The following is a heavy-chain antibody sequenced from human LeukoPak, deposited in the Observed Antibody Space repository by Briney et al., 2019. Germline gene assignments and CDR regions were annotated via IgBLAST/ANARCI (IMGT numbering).Heavy chain of an antibody. V-gene: IGHV3-21*01. CDR3: ARGRRIAAAGLYYFDY. Sequence: GGSLRLSCAASGFTFSGYSMNWVRQAPGKGLEWVSSISSSSSYIYYADSVKGRFTISRDNAKNSLYLQMNSLRAEDTAAYYCARGRRIAAAGLYYFDYWGQGTLVTVSS. CDR2: ISSSSSYI. J-gene: IGHJ4*02. CDR1: GFTFSGYS. D-gene: IGHD6-13*01.